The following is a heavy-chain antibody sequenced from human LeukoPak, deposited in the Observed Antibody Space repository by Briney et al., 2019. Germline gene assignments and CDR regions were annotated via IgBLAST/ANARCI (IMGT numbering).Heavy chain of an antibody. V-gene: IGHV3-21*01. CDR2: ISSSSSYI. J-gene: IGHJ4*02. Sequence: GRSLRLSCAASGFTFSSYSMNWVRQAPGKGLEWVSSISSSSSYIYYADSVKGRFTISRDNAKNSLYLQMNSLRAEDTAVYYCARWGEWPPFDYWGQGTLVTVSS. CDR1: GFTFSSYS. CDR3: ARWGEWPPFDY. D-gene: IGHD3-10*01.